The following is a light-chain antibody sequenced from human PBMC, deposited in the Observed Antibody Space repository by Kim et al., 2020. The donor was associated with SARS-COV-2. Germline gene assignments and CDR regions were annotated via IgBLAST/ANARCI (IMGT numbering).Light chain of an antibody. Sequence: EIVVTQSPVTLSVSPGERATLSCRASQGISTNLAWYQQKPGQAPRLLISSASAGATGIPARFSGGGSGTEFTLTISSLQSEDYAVYYCQQYHNWPPTFGQGTKVDIK. J-gene: IGKJ1*01. CDR1: QGISTN. V-gene: IGKV3D-15*01. CDR2: SAS. CDR3: QQYHNWPPT.